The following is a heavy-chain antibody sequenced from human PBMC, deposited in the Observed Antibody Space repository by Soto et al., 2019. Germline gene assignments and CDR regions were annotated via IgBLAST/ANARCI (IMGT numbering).Heavy chain of an antibody. CDR3: TRSLSFVASGRDWFDP. CDR2: ITSGLYGATT. Sequence: EVQLVESGGGLVQPGRSLRLSCTPSGFTFGDFAMSWFRKASGKGLEWIAFITSGLYGATTTYAASVKDRFTISRDDSKSIAYLQMNSLKTEDTAMYYCTRSLSFVASGRDWFDPWGQGTLVTVSS. D-gene: IGHD2-15*01. CDR1: GFTFGDFA. V-gene: IGHV3-49*03. J-gene: IGHJ5*02.